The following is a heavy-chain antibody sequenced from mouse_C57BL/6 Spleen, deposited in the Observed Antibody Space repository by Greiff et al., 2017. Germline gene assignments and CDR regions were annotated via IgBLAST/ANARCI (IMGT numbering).Heavy chain of an antibody. CDR2: IYPGDGDT. D-gene: IGHD2-3*01. J-gene: IGHJ3*01. CDR3: ARFYDGYYESAY. Sequence: QVHVKQSGPELVKPGASVKISCKASGYAFSSSWMNWVKQRPGKGLEWIGRIYPGDGDTNYNGKFKGKATLTADKSSSTAYMQLSSLTSEDSAVYFCARFYDGYYESAYWGQGTLVTVSA. CDR1: GYAFSSSW. V-gene: IGHV1-82*01.